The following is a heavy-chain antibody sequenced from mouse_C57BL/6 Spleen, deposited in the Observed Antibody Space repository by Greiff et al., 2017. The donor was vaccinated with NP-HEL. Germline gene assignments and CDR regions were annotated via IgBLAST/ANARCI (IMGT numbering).Heavy chain of an antibody. CDR3: GREGNYGNAALDY. J-gene: IGHJ3*01. V-gene: IGHV1-39*01. D-gene: IGHD2-1*01. CDR1: GYSFTDYN. Sequence: VQLQQSGPELVKPGASVKISCKASGYSFTDYNMNWVKQSNGKSLEWIGVINPNYGPTSYNQKFKGKATLTVDQSSSTAYMQRMSLTSEESAVYYCGREGNYGNAALDYWGQGTPVTVSA. CDR2: INPNYGPT.